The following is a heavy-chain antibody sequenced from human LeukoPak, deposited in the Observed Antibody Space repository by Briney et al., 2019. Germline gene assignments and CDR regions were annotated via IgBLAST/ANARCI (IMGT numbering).Heavy chain of an antibody. V-gene: IGHV3-23*01. Sequence: GGSLRLSCAASGFTFSSYGMSWVRQAPGKGLEWVSAISGSGGSTYYADSVKGRFTISRDNSKNTLYLQMNSLRAEDTAVYYCAKDRGGYYYDSSGYPQDYWGQGTLVTVSS. CDR3: AKDRGGYYYDSSGYPQDY. CDR1: GFTFSSYG. D-gene: IGHD3-22*01. J-gene: IGHJ4*02. CDR2: ISGSGGST.